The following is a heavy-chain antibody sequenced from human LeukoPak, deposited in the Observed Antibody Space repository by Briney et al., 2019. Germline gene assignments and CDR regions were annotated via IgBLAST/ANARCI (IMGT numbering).Heavy chain of an antibody. CDR3: AKDIGIAGGSGGTAFDY. Sequence: PGGSLRPSCAASGFTFDDYAMHWVRQAPGKGLEWVSGISWNSGSIGYADSVKGRFTISRDNAKNSLYLQMNSLRAEDMALYYCAKDIGIAGGSGGTAFDYWGQGTLVTVSS. CDR1: GFTFDDYA. J-gene: IGHJ4*02. V-gene: IGHV3-9*03. CDR2: ISWNSGSI. D-gene: IGHD2-15*01.